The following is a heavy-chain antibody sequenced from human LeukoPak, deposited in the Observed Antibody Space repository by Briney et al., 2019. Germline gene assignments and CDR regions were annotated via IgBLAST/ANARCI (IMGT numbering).Heavy chain of an antibody. J-gene: IGHJ5*01. V-gene: IGHV4-39*01. CDR1: AASFISSSHH. CDR3: VRHDGRGGATMGAFDS. CDR2: VYYGRTT. D-gene: IGHD5-12*01. Sequence: SETLSLTCTVSAASFISSSHHWGWIRQSPGKGLEWIVTVYYGRTTYYDPSLGGRVTISLDTSANHFSLQLNSVTAADTAVYYCVRHDGRGGATMGAFDSWGQGSLVTVSS.